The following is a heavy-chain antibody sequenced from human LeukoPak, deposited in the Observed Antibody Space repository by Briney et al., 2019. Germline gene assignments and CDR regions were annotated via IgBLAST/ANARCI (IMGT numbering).Heavy chain of an antibody. CDR2: IIPIFGTA. Sequence: SVKVFCKASGYTFTSYGISWVRQAPGQGLEWMGGIIPIFGTANYAQKFQGRVTITADESTSTAYMELSSLRSEDTAVYYCAREEPARWRPLDYWGQGTLVTVSS. J-gene: IGHJ4*02. CDR1: GYTFTSYG. CDR3: AREEPARWRPLDY. D-gene: IGHD1-14*01. V-gene: IGHV1-69*13.